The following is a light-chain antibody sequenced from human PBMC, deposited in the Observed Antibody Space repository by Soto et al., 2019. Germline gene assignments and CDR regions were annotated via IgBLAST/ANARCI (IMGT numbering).Light chain of an antibody. V-gene: IGLV4-69*01. CDR1: SGHRSYT. CDR3: QTWGTGYVV. CDR2: LNSDGSH. J-gene: IGLJ2*01. Sequence: QSVLTQSPSASASLGASVKLTCTQSSGHRSYTIAWHQQLPEKGPRYLMTLNSDGSHRKGDGIPDRFSGSSSGAERYLIISSLQSEDEADYYCQTWGTGYVVFGGGTKLTVL.